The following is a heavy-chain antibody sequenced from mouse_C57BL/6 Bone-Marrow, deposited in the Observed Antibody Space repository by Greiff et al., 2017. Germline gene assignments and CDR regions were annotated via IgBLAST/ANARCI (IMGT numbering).Heavy chain of an antibody. CDR2: IDPSGSNT. D-gene: IGHD4-1*01. CDR3: AREGTGFDY. V-gene: IGHV1-69*01. J-gene: IGHJ2*01. CDR1: GYTFTSYW. Sequence: VQLQQPGAELVMPGASVKLSCKASGYTFTSYWMHWVMQRPGQGLEWIGEIDPSGSNTNYNQKFKGKSTLTVDKSSSTAYMDLSSLTSEDSAVYDCAREGTGFDYWGRGTTLTVSS.